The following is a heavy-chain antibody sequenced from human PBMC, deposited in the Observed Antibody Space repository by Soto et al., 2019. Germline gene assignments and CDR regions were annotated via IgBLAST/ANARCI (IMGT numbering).Heavy chain of an antibody. CDR2: IHSGST. J-gene: IGHJ4*02. Sequence: PSETLSLTCSLSCSSISDFYWSWIRQPPGKGLEWIGHIHSGSTNYNPSLKSRVTISVDTSKNQLSLKLSSLTPADTAIYYCARSTGWPGLDFWGQGALVTVS. D-gene: IGHD6-19*01. CDR3: ARSTGWPGLDF. CDR1: CSSISDFY. V-gene: IGHV4-59*01.